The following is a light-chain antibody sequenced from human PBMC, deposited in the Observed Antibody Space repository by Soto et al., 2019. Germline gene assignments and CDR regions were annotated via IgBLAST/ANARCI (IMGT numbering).Light chain of an antibody. V-gene: IGKV3-11*01. J-gene: IGKJ5*01. CDR3: QQRSNFIT. CDR1: QSVSSY. CDR2: DAS. Sequence: EIVLTQSPATLSLSPGERATLSCRASQSVSSYLGWYQQKPGQAPRLLIYDASNRATGIPARFSGSGSGTDFTLTISSLEPEDFAVYYCQQRSNFITFGQGTRLEIK.